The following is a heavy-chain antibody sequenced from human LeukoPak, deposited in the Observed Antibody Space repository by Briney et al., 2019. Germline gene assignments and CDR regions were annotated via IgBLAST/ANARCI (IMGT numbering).Heavy chain of an antibody. V-gene: IGHV4-59*08. Sequence: PSETLSLTCTVSGASINSSCWSWIRQPPGKGLEWIGHINYSGSTTYNPSLKSRVTISVDTSKNQFSLKLSSVTAADTAVYYCARFDLSSPRYFDFWGRGTLVTVSS. D-gene: IGHD6-13*01. CDR2: INYSGST. CDR1: GASINSSC. CDR3: ARFDLSSPRYFDF. J-gene: IGHJ2*01.